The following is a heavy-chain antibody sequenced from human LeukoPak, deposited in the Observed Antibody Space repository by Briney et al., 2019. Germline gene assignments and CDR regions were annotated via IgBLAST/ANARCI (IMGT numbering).Heavy chain of an antibody. J-gene: IGHJ4*02. CDR2: IYSNEIT. D-gene: IGHD1-26*01. CDR3: ARGSGAATNEALDC. Sequence: PSETLSLTCTVSGGSISGSYWTWVRQPAGKGLEWIGRIYSNEITNYNPSLKSRVTMSVDTSKNQFSLKLTSVTAADTAVYYCARGSGAATNEALDCWGQGTLVTVSS. CDR1: GGSISGSY. V-gene: IGHV4-4*07.